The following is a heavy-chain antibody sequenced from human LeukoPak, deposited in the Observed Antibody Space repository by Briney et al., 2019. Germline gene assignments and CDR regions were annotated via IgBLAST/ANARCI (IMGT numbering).Heavy chain of an antibody. J-gene: IGHJ3*02. V-gene: IGHV1-69*05. CDR1: GDSFSNYA. Sequence: GASVKVSCKASGDSFSNYAISGVRHVPGQGLQWMGGIIPIFGTANYAQKFQGRVTITTDESTSTAYMELSSLRSEDTAVYYCARGSAPGIGGAFDIWGQGTMVTVSS. CDR2: IIPIFGTA. D-gene: IGHD2-15*01. CDR3: ARGSAPGIGGAFDI.